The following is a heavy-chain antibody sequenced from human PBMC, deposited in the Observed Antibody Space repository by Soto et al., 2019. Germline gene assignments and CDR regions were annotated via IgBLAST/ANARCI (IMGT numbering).Heavy chain of an antibody. D-gene: IGHD3-3*01. CDR2: INAGNGNT. CDR3: ARSNHDFWSGYPQGFFDY. Sequence: ASVKVSCKASGYTFTSYAMHWVRQAPGQRLEWMGWINAGNGNTKYSQKFQGRVTITRDTSASTAYMELSSLRSEDTAVYYFARSNHDFWSGYPQGFFDYWGQGALVTVSS. J-gene: IGHJ4*02. CDR1: GYTFTSYA. V-gene: IGHV1-3*01.